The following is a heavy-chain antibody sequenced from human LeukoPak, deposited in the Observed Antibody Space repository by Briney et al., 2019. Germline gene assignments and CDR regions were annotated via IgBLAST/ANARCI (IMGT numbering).Heavy chain of an antibody. CDR1: GGSISSDY. CDR3: ARLHYDSSGYYYFDY. V-gene: IGHV4-59*08. J-gene: IGHJ4*02. CDR2: IYYSGIT. D-gene: IGHD3-22*01. Sequence: SETLSLTCTVSGGSISSDYWSWLRQPPGEGLEWIGYIYYSGITNYNPSLKSRVTISVDTSKNQFSLKLSSVTAADTAVYYCARLHYDSSGYYYFDYWGQGTLVTVSS.